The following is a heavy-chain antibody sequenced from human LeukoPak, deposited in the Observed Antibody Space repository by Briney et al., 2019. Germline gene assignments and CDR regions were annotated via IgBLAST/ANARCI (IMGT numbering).Heavy chain of an antibody. CDR2: IKQDGSEK. D-gene: IGHD3-22*01. J-gene: IGHJ4*02. Sequence: PGGSLRLSCAASGFTFSSYWMSWVRQAPGKGLEWVANIKQDGSEKYYVDSVKGRFTISRDNAKNSLYLQMNSLRAEDTAVYHCATYDSSGYFDYWGQGTLVTVS. CDR1: GFTFSSYW. V-gene: IGHV3-7*03. CDR3: ATYDSSGYFDY.